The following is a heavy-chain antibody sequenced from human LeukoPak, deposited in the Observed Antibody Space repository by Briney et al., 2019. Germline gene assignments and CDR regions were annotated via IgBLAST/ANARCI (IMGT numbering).Heavy chain of an antibody. CDR2: IYYSGST. Sequence: SETLSLTCTVSGGPISSSSYYWGWIRQPPGKGLEWIGSIYYSGSTYYNPSLKSRVTISVDTSKNQFSLKLSSVTAADTAVYYCASVYSSSFDYWGQGTLVTVSS. D-gene: IGHD6-6*01. J-gene: IGHJ4*02. CDR1: GGPISSSSYY. CDR3: ASVYSSSFDY. V-gene: IGHV4-39*01.